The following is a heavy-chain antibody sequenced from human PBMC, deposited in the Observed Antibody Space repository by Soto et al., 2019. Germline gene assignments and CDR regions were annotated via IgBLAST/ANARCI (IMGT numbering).Heavy chain of an antibody. D-gene: IGHD6-19*01. CDR3: AGGSGWLIDY. CDR1: GFTFSSYW. V-gene: IGHV3-7*03. Sequence: PGGSLRLSCEASGFTFSSYWMNWARQAPGKGLEWVAIIKKDGSEIHYVDSVKGRFTISRDNAKNSLYLQMNGPRAEDTAVYYCAGGSGWLIDYWGRGTLVTVSS. CDR2: IKKDGSEI. J-gene: IGHJ4*02.